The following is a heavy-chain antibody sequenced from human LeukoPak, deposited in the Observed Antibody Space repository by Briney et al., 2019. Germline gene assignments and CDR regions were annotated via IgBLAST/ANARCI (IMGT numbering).Heavy chain of an antibody. CDR1: GFTFSSYV. D-gene: IGHD5-18*01. V-gene: IGHV3-23*01. Sequence: GGSLRLSCAASGFTFSSYVMSWVRQAPGKGLEWVSAISGSGGSTYYADSVKGRFTISRDNSKNTLYLQMNSLRAEDTAVYYCIIDGFLQRWFFDYWGQGTLVTVSS. CDR2: ISGSGGST. CDR3: IIDGFLQRWFFDY. J-gene: IGHJ4*02.